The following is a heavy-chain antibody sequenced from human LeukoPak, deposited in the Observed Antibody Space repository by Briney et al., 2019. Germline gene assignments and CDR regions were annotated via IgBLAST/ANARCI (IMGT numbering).Heavy chain of an antibody. CDR2: ISAYNGNT. V-gene: IGHV1-18*04. D-gene: IGHD2-15*01. CDR3: ARRSFHDY. CDR1: GYTFTNYH. Sequence: ASVKVSCKASGYTFTNYHLHWVRQAPGQGLEWMGWISAYNGNTNYAQKLQGRVTMTTDTSTSTAYMELRSLRSDDTAVYYCARRSFHDYWGQGTLVTVSS. J-gene: IGHJ4*02.